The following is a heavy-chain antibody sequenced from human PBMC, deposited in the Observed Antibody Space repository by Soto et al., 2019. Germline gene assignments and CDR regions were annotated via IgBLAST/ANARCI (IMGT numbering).Heavy chain of an antibody. D-gene: IGHD5-18*01. CDR2: INPSGGST. CDR1: GYTFTSNY. CDR3: ARDVPSSTAMVTSSWFDP. V-gene: IGHV1-46*01. Sequence: ASVKVSCKASGYTFTSNYRHWVRQAPGQGLEWMGIINPSGGSTSYAQKFQGRVTMTRDTSTSTVYMELSSLRSEDTAVYYCARDVPSSTAMVTSSWFDPWGQGTLVTVSS. J-gene: IGHJ5*02.